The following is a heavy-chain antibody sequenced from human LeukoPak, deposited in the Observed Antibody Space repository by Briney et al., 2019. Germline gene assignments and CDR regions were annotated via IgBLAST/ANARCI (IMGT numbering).Heavy chain of an antibody. V-gene: IGHV4-59*01. CDR3: ARGGSIIVAEIIREIDALDI. Sequence: SETLSLTCTVSGGSISSYYWSWIRQPPGKGLDCIGYIYYSGTTNYNPSLKSRVTISLDTSKNQFSLKLTSVTAADTAVYYCARGGSIIVAEIIREIDALDIWGQGTLVTVSS. CDR2: IYYSGTT. D-gene: IGHD5-12*01. CDR1: GGSISSYY. J-gene: IGHJ3*02.